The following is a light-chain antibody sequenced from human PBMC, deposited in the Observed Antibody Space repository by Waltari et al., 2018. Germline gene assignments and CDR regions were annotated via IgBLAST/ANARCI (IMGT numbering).Light chain of an antibody. CDR2: ASS. CDR3: QQSYTTAFT. Sequence: DFQMTQSPSSLSASVGDRVNISCRATHSISDHLNWYQHKPGKAPKLLISASSTLQSGVSSRFSGSRSATDFTLTISSLQPDDCATYYCQQSYTTAFTFGPGTTVHLK. V-gene: IGKV1-39*01. J-gene: IGKJ3*01. CDR1: HSISDH.